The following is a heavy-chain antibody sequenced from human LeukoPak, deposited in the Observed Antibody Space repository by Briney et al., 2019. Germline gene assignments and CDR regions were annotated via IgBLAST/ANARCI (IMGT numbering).Heavy chain of an antibody. CDR1: GGSISSSSYY. CDR2: IYCSGST. CDR3: ARSPLYCSRTSCYSHFDY. Sequence: SETLSLTCTVSGGSISSSSYYWGWIRQPPGKGLEWIGSIYCSGSTYYNPSLKSLVTISVDTSKNQFSLKLSSVTAADTAVYYFARSPLYCSRTSCYSHFDYWGQGTLVTVSS. D-gene: IGHD2-2*01. J-gene: IGHJ4*02. V-gene: IGHV4-39*07.